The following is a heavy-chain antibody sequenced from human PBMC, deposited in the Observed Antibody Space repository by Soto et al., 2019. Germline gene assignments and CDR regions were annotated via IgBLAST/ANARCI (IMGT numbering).Heavy chain of an antibody. D-gene: IGHD5-12*01. Sequence: EVQLLESGGGLVQPGGSLRLSCAASGFNFRSFSMTWVRQPPGTGLEWLSAISATGSPAYYADSLRGRFTISRDNSKNTLFLKMNGLRAEDTATYYCARGYSGDDYWHFALWGRGTVVTVSS. J-gene: IGHJ2*01. CDR1: GFNFRSFS. CDR2: ISATGSPA. CDR3: ARGYSGDDYWHFAL. V-gene: IGHV3-23*01.